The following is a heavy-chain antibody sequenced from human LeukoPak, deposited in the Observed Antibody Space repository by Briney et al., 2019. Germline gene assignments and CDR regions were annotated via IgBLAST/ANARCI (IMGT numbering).Heavy chain of an antibody. CDR2: ISWNSGAI. V-gene: IGHV3-9*01. Sequence: GGSLRLSCATSGFTFDDYAMHWVRQTPGKGLEWVSGISWNSGAIGYADSVKGRFTISRDNAKNSLYLQMNSLRAEDTALYYCAKDRDGYNGNFDYWGQGNLVTVSS. CDR1: GFTFDDYA. D-gene: IGHD5-24*01. J-gene: IGHJ4*02. CDR3: AKDRDGYNGNFDY.